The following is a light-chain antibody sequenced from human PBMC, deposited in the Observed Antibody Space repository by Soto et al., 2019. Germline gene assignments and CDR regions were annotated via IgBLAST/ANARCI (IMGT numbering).Light chain of an antibody. J-gene: IGKJ4*01. Sequence: PGEIATLSCRASQSVSSYLAWYQQKPGQAPRLLIYGASSRATGIPDRFSGSGSGTDFTLTISRLEPEDFAVYYCQQYGSSPLTFGGGTKVDIK. CDR3: QQYGSSPLT. CDR1: QSVSSY. CDR2: GAS. V-gene: IGKV3-20*01.